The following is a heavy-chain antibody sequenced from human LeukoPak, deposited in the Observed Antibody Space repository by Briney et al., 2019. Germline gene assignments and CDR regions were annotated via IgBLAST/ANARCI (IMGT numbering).Heavy chain of an antibody. CDR1: GYSFTSYW. J-gene: IGHJ4*02. D-gene: IGHD3-10*01. V-gene: IGHV5-51*01. CDR2: IYPGDSDT. Sequence: PGESLKISCKGSGYSFTSYWISWVRQMPGKGLEWMGIIYPGDSDTRYSPSFQGQVTFSADRSISTAYLQWSSLKASDTAMYYCARRIIRGVITSPFDYWGQGALVTVSS. CDR3: ARRIIRGVITSPFDY.